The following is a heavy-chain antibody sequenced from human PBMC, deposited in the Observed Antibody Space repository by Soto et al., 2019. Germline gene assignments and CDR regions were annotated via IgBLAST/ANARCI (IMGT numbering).Heavy chain of an antibody. D-gene: IGHD3-3*01. V-gene: IGHV3-21*01. CDR2: ISSSSSYI. Sequence: GGSLRLSCAASGFTFSSYSMNWVRQAPGKGLEWVSSISSSSSYIYYADSVKGRFTISRDNAKNSLYLQMNSLRAEDTAVYYCARGGPYYDFWSGYYLAYYYYGMDVWGQGTTVTVSS. J-gene: IGHJ6*02. CDR3: ARGGPYYDFWSGYYLAYYYYGMDV. CDR1: GFTFSSYS.